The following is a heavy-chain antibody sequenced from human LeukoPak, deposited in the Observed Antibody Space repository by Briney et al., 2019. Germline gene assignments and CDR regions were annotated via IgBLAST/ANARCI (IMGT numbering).Heavy chain of an antibody. J-gene: IGHJ4*02. CDR1: GYTFTGYY. CDR3: ARTTTYYDFWSGYYQSQDSPALFDY. CDR2: INPNSGGT. V-gene: IGHV1-2*02. D-gene: IGHD3-3*01. Sequence: ASVKVSCKASGYTFTGYYMHWVRQAPGRGLEWMGWINPNSGGTNYAQKFQGRVTMTRDTSISTAYMELSRLRSDDTAVYYCARTTTYYDFWSGYYQSQDSPALFDYWGQGTLVTVSS.